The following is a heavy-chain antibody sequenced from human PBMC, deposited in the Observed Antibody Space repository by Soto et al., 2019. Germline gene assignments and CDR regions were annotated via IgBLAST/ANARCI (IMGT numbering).Heavy chain of an antibody. Sequence: SVKVSCKASGGTFSSYAISWVRQAPGQGLEWMGGIIPIFGTANYAQKFQGRVTITADESTSTAYMELSSLRSEDTAVYYCARDRQATTTVTTKFDYWGQGTLVTVSS. CDR3: ARDRQATTTVTTKFDY. J-gene: IGHJ4*02. CDR2: IIPIFGTA. D-gene: IGHD4-17*01. CDR1: GGTFSSYA. V-gene: IGHV1-69*13.